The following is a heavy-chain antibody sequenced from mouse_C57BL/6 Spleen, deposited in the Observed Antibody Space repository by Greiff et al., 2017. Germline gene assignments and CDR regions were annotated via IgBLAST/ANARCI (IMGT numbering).Heavy chain of an antibody. Sequence: EVKVVESGGGLVQPGGSLKLSCAASGFTFSDYYMYWVRQTPEKRLEWVAYISNGGGSTYYPDTVKGRFTISRDNAKNTLYLQMSRLKSEDTAMYYCARSKGVYAMDYWGQGTSVTVSS. V-gene: IGHV5-12*01. CDR3: ARSKGVYAMDY. J-gene: IGHJ4*01. CDR2: ISNGGGST. CDR1: GFTFSDYY.